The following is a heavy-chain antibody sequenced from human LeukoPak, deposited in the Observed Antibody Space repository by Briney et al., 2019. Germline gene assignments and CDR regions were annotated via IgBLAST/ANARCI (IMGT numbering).Heavy chain of an antibody. CDR3: ARDNVGFSGAFDI. Sequence: PGGSLRLSCAVSGLTVSDKYTTWVRQAPGKGLEWVSVIYGGGSTYYADSVKDRFTISRDNAKNTVYLQINNPRPDDTAVYYCARDNVGFSGAFDIWGQGTMVTVSS. CDR1: GLTVSDKY. CDR2: IYGGGST. D-gene: IGHD3-10*01. J-gene: IGHJ3*02. V-gene: IGHV3-66*01.